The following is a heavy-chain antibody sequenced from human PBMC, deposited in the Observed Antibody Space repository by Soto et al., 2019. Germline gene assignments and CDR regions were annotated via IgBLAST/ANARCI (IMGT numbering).Heavy chain of an antibody. J-gene: IGHJ5*02. CDR3: ARTIFGVVNNWFDP. D-gene: IGHD3-3*01. CDR2: IYYSGST. CDR1: GGSISSYY. V-gene: IGHV4-59*01. Sequence: PSETLSLTCTVSGGSISSYYWSWIRQPPGKGLEWIGYIYYSGSTNYNPSLKSRVTISVDTSKNQFSLKLSSVTAADTAVYYCARTIFGVVNNWFDPWGQGTLVTVSS.